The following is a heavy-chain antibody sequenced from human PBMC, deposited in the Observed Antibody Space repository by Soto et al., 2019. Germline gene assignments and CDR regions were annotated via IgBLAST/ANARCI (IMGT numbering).Heavy chain of an antibody. J-gene: IGHJ4*02. CDR3: ARGSAFQRTGNSDV. V-gene: IGHV1-8*02. CDR1: GYKFADYN. CDR2: MNSFSGGS. Sequence: QVQLVQSGAEVKRPGASVKVSCTTSGYKFADYNMNWVRQATGRGLEWLGYMNSFSGGSDFAPKFQDRLTLTKNTSISTAYLELTNLRDDDTAVYYCARGSAFQRTGNSDVWGQGTPVTVSS. D-gene: IGHD6-19*01.